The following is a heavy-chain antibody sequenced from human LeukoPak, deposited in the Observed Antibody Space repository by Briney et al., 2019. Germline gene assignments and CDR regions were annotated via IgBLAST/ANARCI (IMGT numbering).Heavy chain of an antibody. CDR2: ISYDGSNK. V-gene: IGHV3-30*18. J-gene: IGHJ4*02. D-gene: IGHD3-22*01. CDR3: AKEVHYYDSSGPDAFDI. Sequence: GGSLRLSCAASGFTFSSYGMHWVRQAPGKGLEWVAVISYDGSNKYYADSVKGRFTISRDNSKNTLYLQMNSLRAEDTAVYYCAKEVHYYDSSGPDAFDIWGQGTLVTVSS. CDR1: GFTFSSYG.